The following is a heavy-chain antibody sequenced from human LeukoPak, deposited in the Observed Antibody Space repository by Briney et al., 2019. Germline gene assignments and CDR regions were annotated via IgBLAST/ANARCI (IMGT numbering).Heavy chain of an antibody. V-gene: IGHV4-34*01. CDR2: INHSGST. J-gene: IGHJ3*02. CDR3: ARGRWELKRRAFDI. Sequence: SETLSLTCAVYGGSFSGYYWSWIRQPPGKGLEWIGEINHSGSTNYNPSLKSRVTISVDTSKNQFSLKLSTVTAADTAVYYCARGRWELKRRAFDIWGQGTMGTVSS. CDR1: GGSFSGYY. D-gene: IGHD1-26*01.